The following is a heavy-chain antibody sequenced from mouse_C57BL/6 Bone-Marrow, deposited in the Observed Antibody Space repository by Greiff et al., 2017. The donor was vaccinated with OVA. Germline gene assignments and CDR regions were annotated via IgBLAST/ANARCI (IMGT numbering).Heavy chain of an antibody. Sequence: VQLQQSGAELVRPGASVKLSCTASGFNIKDDYMHWVKQRPEQGLEWIGWIDPENGDTEYASKFQGKATITADTSSNTACLQLSSLTSEDTAVYYCTTDFSRYYWGQGTTLTVSS. CDR1: GFNIKDDY. V-gene: IGHV14-4*01. J-gene: IGHJ2*01. CDR2: IDPENGDT. CDR3: TTDFSRYY.